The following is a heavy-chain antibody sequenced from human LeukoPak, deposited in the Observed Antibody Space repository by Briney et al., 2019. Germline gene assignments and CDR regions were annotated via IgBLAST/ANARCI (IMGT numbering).Heavy chain of an antibody. CDR1: GGSFSGYY. J-gene: IGHJ6*02. D-gene: IGHD5-18*01. V-gene: IGHV4-34*01. CDR2: INHSGST. CDR3: ARGGRGYSYGLYYYGMDV. Sequence: PSETLFLTCAVYGGSFSGYYWSWIRQPPGKGLEWIGEINHSGSTNYNPSLKSRVTISVDTSKNQFSLKLSSVTAADTAVYYCARGGRGYSYGLYYYGMDVWGQGTTVTVSS.